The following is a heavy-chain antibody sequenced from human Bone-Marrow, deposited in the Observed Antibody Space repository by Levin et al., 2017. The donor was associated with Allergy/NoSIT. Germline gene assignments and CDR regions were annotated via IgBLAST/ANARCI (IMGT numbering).Heavy chain of an antibody. D-gene: IGHD6-13*01. Sequence: LSLPCAASGFSFRRYGMHWVRQAPGKGLEWMAVISHDGSDKYYADSVKGRFTISRDNSKNMLYLQMNNLRLEDTAVYDCARDRAASGNFGMDVWGQGTTVIVSS. CDR3: ARDRAASGNFGMDV. J-gene: IGHJ6*02. V-gene: IGHV3-30-3*01. CDR2: ISHDGSDK. CDR1: GFSFRRYG.